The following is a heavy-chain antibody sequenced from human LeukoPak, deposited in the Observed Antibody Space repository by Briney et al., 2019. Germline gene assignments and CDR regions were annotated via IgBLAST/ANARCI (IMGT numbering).Heavy chain of an antibody. Sequence: GGSLRLSCAASGFTFTTYAMAWVRQAPGKGLEWVAVISYDGSNKYYADSVKGRFTISRDSSKNTLYLQMNSLRAEDTAVYYCASHYDTSGYHYFDFRGQGTLVTVSS. J-gene: IGHJ4*02. CDR1: GFTFTTYA. CDR3: ASHYDTSGYHYFDF. V-gene: IGHV3-30-3*01. CDR2: ISYDGSNK. D-gene: IGHD3-22*01.